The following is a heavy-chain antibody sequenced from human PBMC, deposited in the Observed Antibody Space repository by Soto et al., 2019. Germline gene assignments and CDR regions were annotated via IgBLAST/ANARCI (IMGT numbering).Heavy chain of an antibody. Sequence: QLQESGPGLVKSSETLSLTCTVSGGSISSDSFYWAWIRQPPGKGLEWIGIIYYRGDTYYNPSLAGRLTMSVDTSNQFSLTLRSVTAADTALYYCARNQPQRYCSGGTCRPAYGMDVWGQGTTVIVSS. CDR3: ARNQPQRYCSGGTCRPAYGMDV. V-gene: IGHV4-39*01. CDR1: GGSISSDSFY. CDR2: IYYRGDT. J-gene: IGHJ6*02. D-gene: IGHD2-15*01.